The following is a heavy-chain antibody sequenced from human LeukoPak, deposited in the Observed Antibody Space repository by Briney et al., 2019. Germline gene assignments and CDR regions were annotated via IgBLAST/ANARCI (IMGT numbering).Heavy chain of an antibody. CDR3: AKDDRLFIAVVAAPDY. Sequence: GGSLRLSCAASGFTFSSYSMSWVRQAPRKGLEWVSVIYPNGGTTYYADSVNGRFTISRDNSRNTLYLQMHSLRDEDTAVYYCAKDDRLFIAVVAAPDYWGQGTLVTVSS. V-gene: IGHV3-23*01. D-gene: IGHD2-15*01. CDR1: GFTFSSYS. CDR2: IYPNGGTT. J-gene: IGHJ4*02.